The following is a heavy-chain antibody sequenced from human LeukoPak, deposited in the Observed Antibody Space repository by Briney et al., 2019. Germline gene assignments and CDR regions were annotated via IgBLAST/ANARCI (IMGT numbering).Heavy chain of an antibody. V-gene: IGHV3-74*01. CDR3: IGSGGWPGY. CDR2: IDSDGST. D-gene: IGHD6-19*01. J-gene: IGHJ4*02. Sequence: RGGSLRLSCAASGFTFSSYWMHWVRQAPGKGLVWVSRIDSDGSTIYADSVKGRFTISRDNAKNTLYLQMNSLRAEDTAVYYCIGSGGWPGYWGQGTLVTVSS. CDR1: GFTFSSYW.